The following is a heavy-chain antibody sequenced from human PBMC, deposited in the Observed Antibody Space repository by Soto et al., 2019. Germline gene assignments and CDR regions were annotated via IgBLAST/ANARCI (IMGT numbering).Heavy chain of an antibody. CDR1: GYTFTNYG. CDR3: ARDTYSDYVFDY. Sequence: QAQLVQSGAEEKKPGASVKVSCKASGYTFTNYGISWVRQAPGQGLEWMGWISSFNDDRNYVQKFQGRITMTTDTSTGTAYMELRSLTSDDTAVYYCARDTYSDYVFDYWGQGTLVTVSS. CDR2: ISSFNDDR. D-gene: IGHD4-17*01. V-gene: IGHV1-18*04. J-gene: IGHJ4*02.